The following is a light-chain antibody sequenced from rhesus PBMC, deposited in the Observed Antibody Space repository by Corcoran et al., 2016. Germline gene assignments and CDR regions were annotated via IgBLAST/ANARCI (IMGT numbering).Light chain of an antibody. Sequence: DIQMTQSPSSLSASVGDRVTITCRASQDITNDLAWYQQKPGETPKLLIHEASSLQSGIPSRFSGSGSGTDFTLTISGLQSEDFATYYCQHYYTTPWTFGQGTKVDIK. V-gene: IGKV1-33*02. CDR2: EAS. J-gene: IGKJ1*01. CDR3: QHYYTTPWT. CDR1: QDITND.